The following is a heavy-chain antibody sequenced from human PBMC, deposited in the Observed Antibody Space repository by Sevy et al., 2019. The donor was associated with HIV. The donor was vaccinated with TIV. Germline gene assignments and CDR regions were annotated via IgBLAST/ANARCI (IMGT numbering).Heavy chain of an antibody. Sequence: GESLKISCKASGYSFTTSWIGWVRQMPGKGLEWMGIIFPADSDTRYSPSCQGQVTISADNSFSTVYLQWSCLKASDTAMYYCARARGIPHFYYGMDLWGQGTTVTVSS. D-gene: IGHD1-26*01. CDR1: GYSFTTSW. CDR2: IFPADSDT. J-gene: IGHJ6*02. V-gene: IGHV5-51*01. CDR3: ARARGIPHFYYGMDL.